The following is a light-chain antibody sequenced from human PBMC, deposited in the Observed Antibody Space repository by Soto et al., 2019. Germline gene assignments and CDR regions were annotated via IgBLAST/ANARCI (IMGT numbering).Light chain of an antibody. CDR1: QSVGSN. J-gene: IGKJ1*01. CDR3: QQYNTWPPDRT. Sequence: EIVMTQSPATLSVSPGERATLSCRASQSVGSNLAWYQQNPGQARRLLIYGASTRATGIPARFSGSGSGTEVTLTISSVRSEEFATYFCQQYNTWPPDRTFGQGTKVEIK. CDR2: GAS. V-gene: IGKV3-15*01.